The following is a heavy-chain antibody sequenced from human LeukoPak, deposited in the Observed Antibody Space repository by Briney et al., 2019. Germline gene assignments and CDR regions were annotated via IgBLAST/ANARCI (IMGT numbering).Heavy chain of an antibody. J-gene: IGHJ4*02. Sequence: ASVKVSCKVSGYTLTELSMHWVRQAPGKGLEWMGGFGPEDGETIYAQKFQGRVTMTEDTSTDTAYMELSSLRSEDTAVYYCATEGRYYYDKGLFDYWGQGTLVTVSS. CDR1: GYTLTELS. V-gene: IGHV1-24*01. CDR3: ATEGRYYYDKGLFDY. CDR2: FGPEDGET. D-gene: IGHD3-22*01.